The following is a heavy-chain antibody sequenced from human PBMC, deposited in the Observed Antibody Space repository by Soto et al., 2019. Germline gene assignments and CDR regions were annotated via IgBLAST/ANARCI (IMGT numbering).Heavy chain of an antibody. V-gene: IGHV5-10-1*01. CDR3: ASLTVPAAIQPLSSTAMDV. J-gene: IGHJ6*02. D-gene: IGHD2-2*01. CDR1: GYSFTSYW. Sequence: GESLKISCKGSGYSFTSYWISWVRQMPGKGLEWMGRIDPSDSYTNYSPSFQGHVTISADKSISTAYLQWSSLKASDTARYYCASLTVPAAIQPLSSTAMDVRRQRTTVPVSS. CDR2: IDPSDSYT.